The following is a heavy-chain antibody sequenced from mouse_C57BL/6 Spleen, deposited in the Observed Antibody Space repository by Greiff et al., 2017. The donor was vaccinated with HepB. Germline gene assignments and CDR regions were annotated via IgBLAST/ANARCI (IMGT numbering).Heavy chain of an antibody. J-gene: IGHJ4*01. D-gene: IGHD2-10*02. V-gene: IGHV1-80*01. CDR1: GYAFSSYW. Sequence: QVQLKESGAELVKPGASVKISCKASGYAFSSYWMNWVKQRPGKGLEWIGQIYPGDGDTNYNGKFKGKATLTSDKSSSTAYMQLSSLTSEDSAVYFCARSYGPYAMDYWGQGTSVTVSS. CDR2: IYPGDGDT. CDR3: ARSYGPYAMDY.